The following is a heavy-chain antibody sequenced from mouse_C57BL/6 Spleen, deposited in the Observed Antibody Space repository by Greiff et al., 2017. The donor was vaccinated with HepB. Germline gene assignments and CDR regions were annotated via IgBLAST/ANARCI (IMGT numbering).Heavy chain of an antibody. CDR2: INYDGSST. CDR1: GFTFSDYY. D-gene: IGHD2-4*01. J-gene: IGHJ2*01. V-gene: IGHV5-16*01. CDR3: ARDRHYDYDGYFDY. Sequence: EVMLVESEGGLVQPGSSMKLSCTASGFTFSDYYMAWVRQVPEKGLEWVANINYDGSSTYYLDSLKSRFIISRDNAKNILYLQMSSLKSEDTATYYCARDRHYDYDGYFDYWGQGTTLTVSS.